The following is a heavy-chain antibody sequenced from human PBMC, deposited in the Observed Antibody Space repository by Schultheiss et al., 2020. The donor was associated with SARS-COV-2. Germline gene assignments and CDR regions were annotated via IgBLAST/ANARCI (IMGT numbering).Heavy chain of an antibody. Sequence: GESLKISCKGSGYSFTSYWIGWVRQMPGKGLEWMGIIYPADSDTRYSPSFQGQVSISADKSITTAYLQWSSLKASDTAMYYCARRYCGGGTCFDAFDIWGQGTMVTVAS. J-gene: IGHJ3*02. V-gene: IGHV5-51*01. D-gene: IGHD2-15*01. CDR1: GYSFTSYW. CDR2: IYPADSDT. CDR3: ARRYCGGGTCFDAFDI.